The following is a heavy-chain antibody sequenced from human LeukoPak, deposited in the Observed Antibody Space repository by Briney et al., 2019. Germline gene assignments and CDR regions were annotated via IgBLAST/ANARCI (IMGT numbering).Heavy chain of an antibody. CDR1: GGSISSYY. V-gene: IGHV4-39*07. Sequence: SETLSLTCTVSGGSISSYYWGWIRQPPGKGLEWIGSIYYSGSTYYNPSLKSRVTISVDTSKNQFSLKLSSVTAADTAVYYCARAPRDSYYYDFWSRRYYFDYWGQGTLVTVSS. CDR3: ARAPRDSYYYDFWSRRYYFDY. D-gene: IGHD3-3*01. J-gene: IGHJ4*02. CDR2: IYYSGST.